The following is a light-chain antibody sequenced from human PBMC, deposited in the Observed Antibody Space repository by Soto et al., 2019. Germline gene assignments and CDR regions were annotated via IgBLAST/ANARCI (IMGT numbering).Light chain of an antibody. CDR1: QSVSSSY. CDR3: EQYGSSPRDT. V-gene: IGKV3-20*01. Sequence: EIVLTQSPGPLSLSPGERATLSCRASQSVSSSYLAWYQQKPGQAPRLLIYVASNRATGIPDRFSGSGSGTDFTLTISRLEPEDFAVYYCEQYGSSPRDTFGGGTKVELK. CDR2: VAS. J-gene: IGKJ4*01.